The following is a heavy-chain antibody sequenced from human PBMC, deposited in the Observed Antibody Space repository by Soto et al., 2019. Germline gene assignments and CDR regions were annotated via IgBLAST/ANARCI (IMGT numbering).Heavy chain of an antibody. CDR3: ASRGSSGWYRGGFDY. Sequence: EVQVVESGGGLVQPGGSLRLSCEASGFTVSSNYMNWVRQAPGKGLEWVSIMYSDGTTYYADSVKGRFTISRDNSKNTLFLQMDSLRPEDTAVYCGASRGSSGWYRGGFDYWGRGALVIVSS. V-gene: IGHV3-66*01. D-gene: IGHD6-19*01. CDR1: GFTVSSNY. CDR2: MYSDGTT. J-gene: IGHJ4*02.